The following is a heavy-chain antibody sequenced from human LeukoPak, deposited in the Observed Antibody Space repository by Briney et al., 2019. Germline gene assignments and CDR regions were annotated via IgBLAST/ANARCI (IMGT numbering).Heavy chain of an antibody. J-gene: IGHJ3*02. CDR2: ISSSGSTI. CDR3: AREGASSSWYPGRDAFDI. V-gene: IGHV3-11*04. CDR1: GFTFSDYY. D-gene: IGHD6-13*01. Sequence: GGSLRLSCAASGFTFSDYYMSWIRQAPGKGLEWVSYISSSGSTIYYADSVKGRFTISRDNAKNSLYLQMNSLRAEDTAVYYCAREGASSSWYPGRDAFDIWGQGTMVTVSS.